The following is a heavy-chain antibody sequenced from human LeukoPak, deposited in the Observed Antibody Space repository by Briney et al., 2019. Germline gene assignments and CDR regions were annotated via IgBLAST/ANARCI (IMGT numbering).Heavy chain of an antibody. CDR2: IIPILGIA. J-gene: IGHJ4*02. CDR1: GGTFSSYA. Sequence: GASVKVSCKASGGTFSSYAISWVRQAPGQGLEWMGRIIPILGIANYAQKFQGRVTITADKSTSTTYMELSSLRSEDTAVYYCARDLDLSSGFDYWGQGTLVTVSS. V-gene: IGHV1-69*04. D-gene: IGHD3-10*01. CDR3: ARDLDLSSGFDY.